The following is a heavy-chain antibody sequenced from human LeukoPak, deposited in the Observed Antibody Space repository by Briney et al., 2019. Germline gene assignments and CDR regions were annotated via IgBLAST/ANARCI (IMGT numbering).Heavy chain of an antibody. V-gene: IGHV4-61*08. CDR1: DDSVSSGGYF. Sequence: SETLSLTCTVSDDSVSSGGYFWSWIRQPPGKRLEWIGYIYSSGTINYNPSLKSRVTISADTSKNQFSLKLSSVTAADTAVYYCARVGDYKGVYWGQGILVSVSS. J-gene: IGHJ4*02. D-gene: IGHD3-9*01. CDR3: ARVGDYKGVY. CDR2: IYSSGTI.